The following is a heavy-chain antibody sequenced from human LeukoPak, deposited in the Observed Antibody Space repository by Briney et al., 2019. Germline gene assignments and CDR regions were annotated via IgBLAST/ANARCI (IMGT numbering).Heavy chain of an antibody. CDR1: GFTFSDSS. CDR2: MEKELNGYAT. V-gene: IGHV3-73*01. Sequence: PGGSLKLSCAASGFTFSDSSIHWVRQASGKGLEWIGLMEKELNGYATAYAASVRGRFTISRDDSQNTAYLQVDSLKTEDTALYYCTRDSGTYNWLDPWGQGTLVTVSS. D-gene: IGHD1-26*01. CDR3: TRDSGTYNWLDP. J-gene: IGHJ5*02.